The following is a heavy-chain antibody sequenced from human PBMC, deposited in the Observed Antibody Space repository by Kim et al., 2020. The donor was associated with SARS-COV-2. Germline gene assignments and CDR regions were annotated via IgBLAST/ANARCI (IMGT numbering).Heavy chain of an antibody. CDR2: IDTNTGNP. CDR3: ARGDPRDY. Sequence: ASLKVSCKAFGYTFTKYAINWVRQAPGQGLDWMGWIDTNTGNPTHAQGFTGRFVFSFDSSVRTAYLQISGLKPEDTAIYFCARGDPRDYWGQGTLVTVSS. V-gene: IGHV7-4-1*02. CDR1: GYTFTKYA. J-gene: IGHJ4*02.